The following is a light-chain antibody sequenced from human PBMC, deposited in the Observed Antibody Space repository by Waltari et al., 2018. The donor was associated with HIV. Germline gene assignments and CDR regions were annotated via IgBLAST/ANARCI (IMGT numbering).Light chain of an antibody. V-gene: IGKV1-39*01. J-gene: IGKJ4*01. Sequence: DIQMTQSPSSLSASVGDRVTITCRASQSINTYINWYQQKPGKAPKILIYGASNLQSGVPSSFSGSGSGTDFTLSISSLQPEDFATYYCEQSYNTPLTFGGGTKVEIK. CDR2: GAS. CDR1: QSINTY. CDR3: EQSYNTPLT.